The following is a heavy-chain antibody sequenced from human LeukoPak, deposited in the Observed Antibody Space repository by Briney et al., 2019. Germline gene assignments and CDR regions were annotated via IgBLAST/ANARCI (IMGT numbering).Heavy chain of an antibody. CDR3: ARDREGGGYFDY. CDR2: IYYSGST. V-gene: IGHV4-59*01. Sequence: SETLSLTCTVSGASISSYYWSWLRQPPGKGLEWIGYIYYSGSTKYNPSLKSRVTISVDTSKNQFSLKLSSVTAADTAVFYCARDREGGGYFDYGGQGTLVTVSS. J-gene: IGHJ4*02. CDR1: GASISSYY. D-gene: IGHD1-26*01.